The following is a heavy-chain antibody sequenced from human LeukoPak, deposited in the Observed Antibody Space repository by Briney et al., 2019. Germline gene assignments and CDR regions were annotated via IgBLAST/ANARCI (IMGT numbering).Heavy chain of an antibody. CDR2: IKQDGSDK. V-gene: IGHV3-7*03. Sequence: GGSLRLSCAASGFTFNTYWMSWVRQAPGKGLEWVANIKQDGSDKYYVDSVKGRFTISRDNAKNSLYLQMDSLRAEDTALYHCARDRGSGYDSWSGKDYYYYYVDVWGKGTTVTVS. D-gene: IGHD3-3*01. CDR3: ARDRGSGYDSWSGKDYYYYYVDV. J-gene: IGHJ6*03. CDR1: GFTFNTYW.